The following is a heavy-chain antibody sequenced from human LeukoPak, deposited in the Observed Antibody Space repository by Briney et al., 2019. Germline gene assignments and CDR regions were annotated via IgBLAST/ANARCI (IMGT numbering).Heavy chain of an antibody. Sequence: SETLSLTCAVSGVSFNDYYWSWVRQTPGKGLEWIGEINHSGYTNDSPSLKSRVTLSIDTSRKQFSLNLRSVPVADSGIYYCTRMTTGHDYWGQGTLVTVSS. J-gene: IGHJ4*02. CDR1: GVSFNDYY. V-gene: IGHV4-34*01. D-gene: IGHD4-17*01. CDR2: INHSGYT. CDR3: TRMTTGHDY.